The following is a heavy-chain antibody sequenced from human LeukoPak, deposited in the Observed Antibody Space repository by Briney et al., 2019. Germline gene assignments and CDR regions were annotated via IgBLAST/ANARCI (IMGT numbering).Heavy chain of an antibody. CDR3: AKVRVGTTQGLDY. CDR1: GFTFDDYA. J-gene: IGHJ4*02. D-gene: IGHD1-1*01. CDR2: ISWNSGSI. V-gene: IGHV3-9*01. Sequence: GGSLRLSCAASGFTFDDYAMHWVRQAPGKGLEWVSGISWNSGSIGYADSVKGRFTISRDNAKNSLYLQMNSLRAEDTALYYCAKVRVGTTQGLDYWGQGTLVTVSS.